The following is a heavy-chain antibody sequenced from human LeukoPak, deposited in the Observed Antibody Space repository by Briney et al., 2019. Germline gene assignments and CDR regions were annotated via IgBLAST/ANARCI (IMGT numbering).Heavy chain of an antibody. CDR1: GYTFTGYY. Sequence: GASVKVSCKASGYTFTGYYMHWVRQAPGQGLEWMGRINPNSGGTNYAQKFQGRVTMTRDTSISTAYMELSRLRSDDTAVYYCARDMGSGSWYDYWGQGTLVTVSS. CDR2: INPNSGGT. J-gene: IGHJ4*02. V-gene: IGHV1-2*06. CDR3: ARDMGSGSWYDY. D-gene: IGHD6-13*01.